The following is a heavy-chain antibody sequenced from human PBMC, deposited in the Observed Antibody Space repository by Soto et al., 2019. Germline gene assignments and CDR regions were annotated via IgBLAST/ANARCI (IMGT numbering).Heavy chain of an antibody. CDR3: AVGNYYDSSGYYPYNKYFQH. Sequence: QVQLQQWGAGLLKPSETLSLTCAVYGGSFSGYYWSWIRQPPGKGLEWIGELNHSGSTNYNPSLKSRVTIPVDTSKNQFALKLRSVTAAATAVYYCAVGNYYDSSGYYPYNKYFQHCGQGTLVTVSS. CDR1: GGSFSGYY. J-gene: IGHJ1*01. CDR2: LNHSGST. V-gene: IGHV4-34*01. D-gene: IGHD3-22*01.